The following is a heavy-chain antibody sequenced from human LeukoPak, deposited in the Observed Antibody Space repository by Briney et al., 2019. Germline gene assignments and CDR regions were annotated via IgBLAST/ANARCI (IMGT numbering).Heavy chain of an antibody. J-gene: IGHJ6*03. CDR1: GGSISSYY. CDR2: IYDSGST. CDR3: ARAGYSYGNYYYYYMDV. V-gene: IGHV4-59*01. Sequence: SETLSLTCTVSGGSISSYYWSRIRQPPGKGLEWIGYIYDSGSTNYNPSLKSRVTISVDTSKNQFSLKLSSVTAADTAVYYCARAGYSYGNYYYYYMDVWGKGTTVTVSS. D-gene: IGHD5-18*01.